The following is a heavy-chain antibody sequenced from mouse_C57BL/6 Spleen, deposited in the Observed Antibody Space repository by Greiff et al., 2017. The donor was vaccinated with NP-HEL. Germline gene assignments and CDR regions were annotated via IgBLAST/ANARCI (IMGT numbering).Heavy chain of an antibody. V-gene: IGHV3-6*01. CDR2: ISYDGSN. D-gene: IGHD2-3*01. J-gene: IGHJ2*01. Sequence: VQLQQSGPGLVKPSQSLSLTCSVTGYSITSGYYWNWIRQFPGNKLEWMGYISYDGSNNYNPSLKNRISITRDTSKNQFFLKLNSVTTEDTATYYCAKGRYDGYYVDYWGQGTTLTVSS. CDR1: GYSITSGYY. CDR3: AKGRYDGYYVDY.